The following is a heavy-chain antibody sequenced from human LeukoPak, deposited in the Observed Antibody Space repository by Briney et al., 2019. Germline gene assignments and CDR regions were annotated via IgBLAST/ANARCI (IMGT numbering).Heavy chain of an antibody. CDR3: ARGRYPALGAFDI. J-gene: IGHJ3*02. CDR1: GYTFTLYG. Sequence: VASVKVSCKSSGYTFTLYGITWVRQAPGQGLEWMGWINPNSGGTNYAQKFQGRVTMTRDTAISTAYMELSRLRSDDTAVYYCARGRYPALGAFDIWGQGTMVTVSS. CDR2: INPNSGGT. V-gene: IGHV1-2*02. D-gene: IGHD3-9*01.